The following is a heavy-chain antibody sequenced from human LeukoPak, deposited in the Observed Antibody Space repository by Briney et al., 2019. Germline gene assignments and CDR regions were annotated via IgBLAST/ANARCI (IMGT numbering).Heavy chain of an antibody. V-gene: IGHV4-4*02. CDR1: GGSISSSNW. CDR2: IYHSGST. J-gene: IGHJ4*02. Sequence: PSEPLSLTCAVSGGSISSSNWWSWVRQPPGKGLEWLGEIYHSGSTNYNPSLKSQVTISVDKSKNQFSLKLSSVTAADTAVYYCARGRIIAARYYFDYWGQGTLVTVSS. CDR3: ARGRIIAARYYFDY. D-gene: IGHD6-6*01.